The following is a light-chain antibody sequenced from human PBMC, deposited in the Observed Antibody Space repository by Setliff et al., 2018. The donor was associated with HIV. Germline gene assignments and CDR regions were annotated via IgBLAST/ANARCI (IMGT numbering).Light chain of an antibody. Sequence: QSALTQPASVSGSPGQSITISCTGTSSDVGAYNYVSWYQQYPAKAPKLMIYDVSVRPSGVSNRFSGSKSGNTASLTISGLQAEDEADYYCSSYTSSSSVVFGGGTKLTVL. J-gene: IGLJ2*01. CDR1: SSDVGAYNY. CDR2: DVS. V-gene: IGLV2-14*03. CDR3: SSYTSSSSVV.